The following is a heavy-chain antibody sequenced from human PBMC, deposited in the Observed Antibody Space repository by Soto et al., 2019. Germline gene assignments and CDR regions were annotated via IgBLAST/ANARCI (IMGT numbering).Heavy chain of an antibody. D-gene: IGHD3-10*01. CDR1: GDSVSSDTAA. J-gene: IGHJ6*02. V-gene: IGHV6-1*01. Sequence: SQTLSLTCAISGDSVSSDTAAWIWIRQSPSRGLQWLGRTYYKSKWNNDYALSVKSRITISPDTSHNQFSLDLDSVTPEDTGVYYCVGVTFFRGVDVWGQGTPVTVSS. CDR3: VGVTFFRGVDV. CDR2: TYYKSKWNN.